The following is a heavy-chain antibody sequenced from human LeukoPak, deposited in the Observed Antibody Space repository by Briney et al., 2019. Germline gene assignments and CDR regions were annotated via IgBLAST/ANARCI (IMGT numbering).Heavy chain of an antibody. CDR2: ITTSSSYI. Sequence: GGSLRLSCAASGFSFSSYSMNWVRQAPGKGLEWVSSITTSSSYIYYADSVKGRFTISRDNAKNSLFLQMNSLRAEDTAVYYCAKHSTGSSGYYYFDYWGQGTLVTVSS. V-gene: IGHV3-21*04. CDR3: AKHSTGSSGYYYFDY. CDR1: GFSFSSYS. J-gene: IGHJ4*02. D-gene: IGHD3-22*01.